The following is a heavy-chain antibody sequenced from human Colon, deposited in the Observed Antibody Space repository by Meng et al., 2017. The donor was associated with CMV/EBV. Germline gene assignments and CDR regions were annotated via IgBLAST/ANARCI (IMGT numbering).Heavy chain of an antibody. CDR1: GYTFSDYH. Sequence: VSLVHSGAEVKKPGASVKVSCKASGYTFSDYHIHWVRQAPGQGLEWMGWINSNSGATDYAQKFQGRLTMTRDTSITTVYMELSSLRSDDTAVYYCARDPSGSRVPFDFWGQGSLVTVSS. CDR3: ARDPSGSRVPFDF. J-gene: IGHJ4*02. D-gene: IGHD1-26*01. CDR2: INSNSGAT. V-gene: IGHV1-2*02.